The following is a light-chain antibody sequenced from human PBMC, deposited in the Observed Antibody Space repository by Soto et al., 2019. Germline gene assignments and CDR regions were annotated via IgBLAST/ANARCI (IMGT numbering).Light chain of an antibody. J-gene: IGKJ3*01. CDR2: DAS. CDR3: KQRSNWPLFT. Sequence: EIVLTQSPATLSLSPGERATLSCRASQSVSSYLAWYQQKPGQAPRLLIYDASNRATGIPARFSGSGSGTDFTLTISSLEPEDFAVYYCKQRSNWPLFTFGHGTKVDIK. CDR1: QSVSSY. V-gene: IGKV3-11*01.